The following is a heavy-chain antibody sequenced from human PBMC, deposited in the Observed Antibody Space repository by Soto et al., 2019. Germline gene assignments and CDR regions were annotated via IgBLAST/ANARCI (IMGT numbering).Heavy chain of an antibody. J-gene: IGHJ3*02. CDR2: IYYSGST. Sequence: SETLSLTCTVSGGSISSYYWSWIRQPPGKGLEWIGYIYYSGSTNYNPSLKSRVTISVDTSKNQFSLKLSSVTAADTAVYYCAKTGYGDYRAFDIWGQGTMVTVSS. CDR3: AKTGYGDYRAFDI. V-gene: IGHV4-59*08. CDR1: GGSISSYY. D-gene: IGHD4-17*01.